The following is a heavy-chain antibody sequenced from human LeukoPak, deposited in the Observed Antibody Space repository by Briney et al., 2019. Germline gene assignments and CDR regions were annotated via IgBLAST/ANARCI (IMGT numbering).Heavy chain of an antibody. V-gene: IGHV3-7*01. D-gene: IGHD3-10*01. J-gene: IGHJ5*02. Sequence: GGSLRLSCAASGFTFSSYWMSWVRQAPGKGLEWVANIKQDGSEKYYVDSVKGRFTISRDNAKNSLYLQMNSLRAEDTAVYYCARGYHRYYSGSGRWYNWFDPWGQGTLVTVSS. CDR2: IKQDGSEK. CDR3: ARGYHRYYSGSGRWYNWFDP. CDR1: GFTFSSYW.